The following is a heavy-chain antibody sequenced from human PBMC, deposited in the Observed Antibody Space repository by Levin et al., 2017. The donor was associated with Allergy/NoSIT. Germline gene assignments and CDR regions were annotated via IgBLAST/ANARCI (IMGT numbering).Heavy chain of an antibody. CDR2: IRANGDST. J-gene: IGHJ4*02. Sequence: LSLTCAASEFPSRNYAMSWVRQAPGKGLEWVSTIRANGDSTYYADSVKGRFTLSRDSSKNTLYLQMNSLRAEDTAVYYCSKAFGNSYGYWDYWGQGTLVTVSS. CDR3: SKAFGNSYGYWDY. V-gene: IGHV3-23*01. CDR1: EFPSRNYA. D-gene: IGHD5-18*01.